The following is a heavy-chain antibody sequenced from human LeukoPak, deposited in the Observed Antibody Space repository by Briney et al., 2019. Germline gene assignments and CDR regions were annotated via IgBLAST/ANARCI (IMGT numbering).Heavy chain of an antibody. J-gene: IGHJ6*03. Sequence: GGSLRLSCAASGFTVSSNCMSWVRQAPGKGLEWVSVIYSGGSTYYADSVKGRFTISRDNSKNTLYLQMNSLRAEDTAVYYCAKDRGYCSSTSCYRALDYYYYYMDVWGKGTTVTVSS. CDR3: AKDRGYCSSTSCYRALDYYYYYMDV. CDR1: GFTVSSNC. CDR2: IYSGGST. D-gene: IGHD2-2*01. V-gene: IGHV3-66*01.